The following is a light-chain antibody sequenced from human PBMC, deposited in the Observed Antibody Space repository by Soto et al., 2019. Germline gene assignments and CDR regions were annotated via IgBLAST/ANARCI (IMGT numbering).Light chain of an antibody. CDR2: NNN. CDR1: ISNFGNNP. Sequence: QSVLTQSPSASGTPGQRFTISCSGSISNFGNNPANWYQQLPGTAPKLLIYNNNQRPSGVPDRFSGSKSGTSASLAISGLQSEDEADYYCAAWDDSLNAVIFGGGTKLTVL. CDR3: AAWDDSLNAVI. V-gene: IGLV1-44*01. J-gene: IGLJ2*01.